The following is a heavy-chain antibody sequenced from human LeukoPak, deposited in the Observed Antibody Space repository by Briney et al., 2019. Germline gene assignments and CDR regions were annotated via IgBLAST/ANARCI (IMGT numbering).Heavy chain of an antibody. CDR2: IYYSGST. Sequence: SQTLSLTCTVSGGSISSGDYYWSWIRQPPGKGLEWIGYIYYSGSTYYNPSLKSRVTMSVDTSKHQFSLKLSSVTAADTAVYYCARDIVVVPAAGGHWFDPWGQGTLVTVSS. CDR1: GGSISSGDYY. V-gene: IGHV4-31*03. CDR3: ARDIVVVPAAGGHWFDP. J-gene: IGHJ5*02. D-gene: IGHD2-2*01.